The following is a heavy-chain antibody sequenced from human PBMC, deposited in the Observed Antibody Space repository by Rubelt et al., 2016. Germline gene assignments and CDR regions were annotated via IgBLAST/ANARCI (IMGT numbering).Heavy chain of an antibody. CDR3: ARGLSATWADY. D-gene: IGHD5-24*01. CDR2: ISYGGSNK. Sequence: VSYGGGVVQPGRSLRLSCAASGFTFSSYAMHWVRQAPGKGLEWVAVISYGGSNKYYADSVKGRFTISRDNSKNTLYLQTNSLRAEDTAVYYCARGLSATWADYWGQGTLVTVSS. CDR1: GFTFSSYA. V-gene: IGHV3-30*04. J-gene: IGHJ4*02.